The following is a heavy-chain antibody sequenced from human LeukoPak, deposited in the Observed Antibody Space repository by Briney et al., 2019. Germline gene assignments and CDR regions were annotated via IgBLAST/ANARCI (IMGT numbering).Heavy chain of an antibody. V-gene: IGHV3-30*04. CDR3: AKDHAGSGRAFES. Sequence: GTSLILSCETSGFTFRTCGVHWVRQAPGKGLEWVALMSSDAIKTYYADSVKGRFSISRDSSKDTLYLQMNSLRAEDTAVYYCAKDHAGSGRAFESWGQGTLVTVSS. J-gene: IGHJ4*02. CDR2: MSSDAIKT. D-gene: IGHD2-15*01. CDR1: GFTFRTCG.